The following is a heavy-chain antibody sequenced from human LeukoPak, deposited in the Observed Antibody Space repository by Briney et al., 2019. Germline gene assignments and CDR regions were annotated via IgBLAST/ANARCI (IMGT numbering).Heavy chain of an antibody. J-gene: IGHJ6*02. D-gene: IGHD1-26*01. CDR1: GFTFSSYW. V-gene: IGHV3-74*01. CDR3: ALASGRYRLDYYGIDA. Sequence: GGSLRLSCGASGFTFSSYWMHWVRHAPGKGRVWVSRINSDGSSKNYADSVKGRLTISRDNAKNTLYLQMSSLRAKDAAVYYCALASGRYRLDYYGIDAWGQGTTVTVSS. CDR2: INSDGSSK.